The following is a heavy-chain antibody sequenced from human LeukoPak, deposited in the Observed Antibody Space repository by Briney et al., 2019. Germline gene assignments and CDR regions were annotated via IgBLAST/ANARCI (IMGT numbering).Heavy chain of an antibody. CDR3: VRVIYSRCWYFDY. CDR1: VGTFSSYA. Sequence: GASVKVSCKASVGTFSSYAISWVRQAPGQGLDWMGGIIPIFGTANYAQKFQGRVTITTEESANTSYIELSSLRPDDTDVYYCVRVIYSRCWYFDYWGQGTLVTVSS. D-gene: IGHD6-19*01. J-gene: IGHJ4*02. V-gene: IGHV1-69*05. CDR2: IIPIFGTA.